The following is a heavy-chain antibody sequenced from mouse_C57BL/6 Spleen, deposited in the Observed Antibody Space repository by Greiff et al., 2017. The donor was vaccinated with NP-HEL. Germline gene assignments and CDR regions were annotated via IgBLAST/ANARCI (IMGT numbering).Heavy chain of an antibody. D-gene: IGHD2-4*01. Sequence: QVQLQQPGAELVKPGASVKLSCKASGYTFTSYWMHWVKQRPGQGLEWIGMIHPNSGSNNYNEKFKSKATLTVDKSSSTAYMQLSSLTSEDSAVYYCARVISYAMDYWGQGTSVTVSS. V-gene: IGHV1-64*01. CDR2: IHPNSGSN. CDR3: ARVISYAMDY. CDR1: GYTFTSYW. J-gene: IGHJ4*01.